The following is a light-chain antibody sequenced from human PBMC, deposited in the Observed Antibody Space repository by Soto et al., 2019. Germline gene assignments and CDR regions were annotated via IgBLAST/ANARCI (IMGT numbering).Light chain of an antibody. V-gene: IGKV1-39*01. CDR2: AAS. Sequence: SQLIQSPTTLSASVGDRVTITCRASQRISTDLNWYQQKPGKAPKLLLYAASSLQSGVRSRFSGSGSGTDFPLTISSLQPEDFATYCCQQSYSTPITFGQGTRLENK. CDR1: QRISTD. CDR3: QQSYSTPIT. J-gene: IGKJ5*01.